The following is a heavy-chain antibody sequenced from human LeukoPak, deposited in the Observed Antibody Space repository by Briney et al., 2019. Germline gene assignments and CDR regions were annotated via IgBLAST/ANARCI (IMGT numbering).Heavy chain of an antibody. CDR3: AKGSQYYYDSSGSDY. V-gene: IGHV3-23*01. J-gene: IGHJ4*02. CDR2: ISGSGGST. Sequence: GGSLRLSCAASGFTFSSYAMSWVRQAPGKGLEWVSAISGSGGSTYYADSVKGRFTISRDNSKNTLYLQMNSLRAEDTAVYYCAKGSQYYYDSSGSDYWGQGTLVTVSS. D-gene: IGHD3-22*01. CDR1: GFTFSSYA.